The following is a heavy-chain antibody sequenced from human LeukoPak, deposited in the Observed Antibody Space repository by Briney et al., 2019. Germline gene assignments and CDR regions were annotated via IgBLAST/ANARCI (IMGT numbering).Heavy chain of an antibody. V-gene: IGHV4-59*01. CDR1: GGAIRSYF. J-gene: IGHJ3*02. D-gene: IGHD5-12*01. CDR2: IWDTEIT. CDR3: ARGLVLATDDAFDI. Sequence: SETLSLPCTVSGGAIRSYFWSWLRQPPGKGLEWIGYIWDTEITDYNPSLQSRVTISLDTSKNHFSLKLRSVTAADTALYFCARGLVLATDDAFDIWGQGTLVTVSS.